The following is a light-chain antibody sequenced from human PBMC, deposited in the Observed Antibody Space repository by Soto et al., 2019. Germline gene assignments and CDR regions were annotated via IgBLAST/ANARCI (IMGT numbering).Light chain of an antibody. Sequence: QSVLTQPPSASGTPGQRVTISCSGSSSNIGSNSVNWYQQLPGTAPKLLIYGDNQRPSGVPDRFSGSKSGTSASLAISGLQSEDEADYYCAAWHDSLNGPVFGGGTKVTVL. CDR2: GDN. J-gene: IGLJ3*02. CDR1: SSNIGSNS. CDR3: AAWHDSLNGPV. V-gene: IGLV1-44*01.